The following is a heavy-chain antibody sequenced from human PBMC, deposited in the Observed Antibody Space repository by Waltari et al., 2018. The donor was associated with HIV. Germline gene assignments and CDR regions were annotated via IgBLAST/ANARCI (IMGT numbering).Heavy chain of an antibody. J-gene: IGHJ5*02. Sequence: QVQLVQPDSILTAPGASVTVSCKASGYSFLTYAINWVRQAPGQGLEWMGSINTRNKNPRCAQAFASPFVVSVNICVDTAYLPINGLKTEDTATYFCSRDRRVRRPSKSSINTINWFDPWVQGTLIVVS. CDR3: SRDRRVRRPSKSSINTINWFDP. V-gene: IGHV7-4-1*02. CDR2: INTRNKNP. CDR1: GYSFLTYA. D-gene: IGHD1-1*01.